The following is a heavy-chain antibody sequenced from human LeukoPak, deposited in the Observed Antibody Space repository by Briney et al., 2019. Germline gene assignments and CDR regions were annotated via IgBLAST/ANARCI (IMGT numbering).Heavy chain of an antibody. CDR1: ELTFASYG. J-gene: IGHJ4*02. V-gene: IGHV3-23*01. CDR3: AKGRGGGHFDY. CDR2: ISDGGVGT. Sequence: GALRLSCAASELTFASYGMSWVRQAPGKGLEWVSTISDGGVGTFYADSVKGRFTISRDNSKNTLYLQMNSLRVDDTAVYYCAKGRGGGHFDYWGQGTLVTVSS. D-gene: IGHD3-16*01.